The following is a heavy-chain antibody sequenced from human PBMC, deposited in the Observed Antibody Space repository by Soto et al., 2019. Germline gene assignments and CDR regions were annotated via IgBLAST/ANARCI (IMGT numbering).Heavy chain of an antibody. Sequence: EVQLVESGGGLVQPGGSLRLSCVASGFTFSASWMHWVRQAPGKGLVWVSRVNEHGTDSNYADSVKGRFTISRDNAKNTVYLQMNGLRAEDTAVYYCARVAVVTRGIDYWGQGTLVTVSS. J-gene: IGHJ4*02. CDR3: ARVAVVTRGIDY. V-gene: IGHV3-74*01. CDR1: GFTFSASW. D-gene: IGHD6-19*01. CDR2: VNEHGTDS.